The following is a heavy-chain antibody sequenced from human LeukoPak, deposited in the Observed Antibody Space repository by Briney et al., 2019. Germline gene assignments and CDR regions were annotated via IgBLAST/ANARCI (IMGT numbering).Heavy chain of an antibody. CDR1: GGSISSSSYY. CDR2: IYYSGST. CDR3: AKDRGSSWQRYYYGMDV. V-gene: IGHV4-39*02. Sequence: SETLSLTCTVSGGSISSSSYYWGWIRQPPGKGLEWIGSIYYSGSTYYNPSLKSRVTISVDTSKNQFSLKLSSVTAADTAVYYCAKDRGSSWQRYYYGMDVWGQGTTVTVSS. D-gene: IGHD6-13*01. J-gene: IGHJ6*02.